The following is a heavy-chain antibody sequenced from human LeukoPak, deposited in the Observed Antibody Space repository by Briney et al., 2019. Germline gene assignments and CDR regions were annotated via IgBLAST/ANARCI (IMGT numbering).Heavy chain of an antibody. Sequence: PGGSLRLSCAASGFTFRSYGMHWVRQAPGKGLEWVAVISYDGSNKYYADSVKGRFTISRDNSKNTLYLQMNSLKAEDTAVYYCAKVYSYGIDYWGQGTLVTVSS. J-gene: IGHJ4*02. CDR3: AKVYSYGIDY. CDR1: GFTFRSYG. CDR2: ISYDGSNK. V-gene: IGHV3-30*18. D-gene: IGHD5-18*01.